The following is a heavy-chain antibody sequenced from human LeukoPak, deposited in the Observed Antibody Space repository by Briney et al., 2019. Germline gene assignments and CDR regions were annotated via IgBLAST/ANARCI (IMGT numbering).Heavy chain of an antibody. Sequence: ASVKVSCKVSGYTLTELSMHWVRQAPGKGLEWMGGFDPEDGETIYAQKFQGRVTMTEDTSTDTAYMELSSLRSEDTAVYYCAGGYDFWSGYYGSAFDIWGQGTMVTVSS. CDR3: AGGYDFWSGYYGSAFDI. CDR1: GYTLTELS. D-gene: IGHD3-3*01. CDR2: FDPEDGET. J-gene: IGHJ3*02. V-gene: IGHV1-24*01.